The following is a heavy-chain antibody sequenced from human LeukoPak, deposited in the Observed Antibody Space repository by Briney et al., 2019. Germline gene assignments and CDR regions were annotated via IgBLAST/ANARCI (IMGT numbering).Heavy chain of an antibody. CDR1: GGSISSYY. Sequence: SETLSLTCTVSGGSISSYYWSWIRQPPGKGLEWIGYIYYSGSNNYNSALKSQVTISEDTSKNQFSLKLSSVTAADTAVYYCARIGGIPLGSFDIWGQGTMVTVSS. CDR3: ARIGGIPLGSFDI. J-gene: IGHJ3*02. V-gene: IGHV4-59*01. CDR2: IYYSGSN. D-gene: IGHD2-2*02.